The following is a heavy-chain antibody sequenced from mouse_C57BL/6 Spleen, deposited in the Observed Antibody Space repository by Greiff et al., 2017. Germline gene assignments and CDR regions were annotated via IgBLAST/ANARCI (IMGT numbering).Heavy chain of an antibody. J-gene: IGHJ3*01. Sequence: EVHVVESGGGLVQPGASVKLSCAASGFTFSDYYMHWVRQTPEEGLEWVAYISDGGGSTDYPDTVKGRFTITGDNATNTLYLQLSRLKSEDTAMYYCARHVETWFAYWGQGTLVTVSA. CDR1: GFTFSDYY. V-gene: IGHV5-12*01. CDR2: ISDGGGST. CDR3: ARHVETWFAY.